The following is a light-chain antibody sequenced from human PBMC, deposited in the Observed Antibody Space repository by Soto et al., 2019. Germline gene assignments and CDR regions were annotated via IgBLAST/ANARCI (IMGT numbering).Light chain of an antibody. CDR1: SGHSSYA. V-gene: IGLV4-69*01. CDR2: LNSDGSH. Sequence: QSVLTQSPSASASLGASVKLTCTLSSGHSSYAIAWHQQQPEKGPRYLMKLNSDGSHRKGDGIPDRFSGSSSGAERYLTISSLQSEDEADYYCRTWGTGSVVFGGGTKLTVL. J-gene: IGLJ2*01. CDR3: RTWGTGSVV.